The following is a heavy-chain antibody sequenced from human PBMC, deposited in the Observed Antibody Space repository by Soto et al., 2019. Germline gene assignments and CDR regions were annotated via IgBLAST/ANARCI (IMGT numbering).Heavy chain of an antibody. CDR1: GGSIRSGDYY. D-gene: IGHD6-13*01. CDR2: VHYSGNT. Sequence: QIQLHESGPGLVKPSQTLSLTCTVSGGSIRSGDYYWSWIRQTPERGLEWCGYVHYSGNTFYNPSLKSRATISLDTSRNQFSLILSSVTAADSAVYYCAREIMAADHFDYWGQGALVTVSS. V-gene: IGHV4-30-4*01. J-gene: IGHJ4*02. CDR3: AREIMAADHFDY.